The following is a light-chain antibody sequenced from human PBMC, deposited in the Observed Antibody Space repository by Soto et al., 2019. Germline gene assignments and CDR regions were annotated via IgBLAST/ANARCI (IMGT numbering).Light chain of an antibody. Sequence: EIVMTQSPATLSVSPGERATLSCRASQSVNRNLAWYQQKPGQAPRLLFYGASTRTTNIPARFSGSGSGTEFTLTISSLQSEDIAVYYCQQYDNWPPWTFGQGTKVEIK. V-gene: IGKV3-15*01. CDR1: QSVNRN. CDR3: QQYDNWPPWT. CDR2: GAS. J-gene: IGKJ1*01.